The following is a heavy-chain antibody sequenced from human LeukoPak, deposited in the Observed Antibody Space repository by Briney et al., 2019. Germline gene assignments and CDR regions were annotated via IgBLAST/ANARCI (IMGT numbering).Heavy chain of an antibody. D-gene: IGHD2-15*01. CDR3: AKGLSPARLYDAFDI. J-gene: IGHJ3*02. V-gene: IGHV4-34*01. Sequence: SETLSLTCAVYGGSFSGYYWSWIRQPPGKGLEWIGGINHSGSTNYNPSLKSRVTISVDTSKNQFSLKLSSVTAADTAVYYCAKGLSPARLYDAFDIWGQGTMVTVSS. CDR2: INHSGST. CDR1: GGSFSGYY.